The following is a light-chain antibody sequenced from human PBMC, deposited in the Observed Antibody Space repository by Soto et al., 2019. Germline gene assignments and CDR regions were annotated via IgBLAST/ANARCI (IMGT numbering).Light chain of an antibody. CDR1: QSIATY. Sequence: EIRMTQSPSTLSASVGDRVPITCGASQSIATYLTWYQKKKGKAPKILIYDASSLKSGVPSRLRGSGYGTELTITISSMKTDDFETYYCQHYNSYPITFGQGTRLEI. V-gene: IGKV1-5*01. J-gene: IGKJ5*01. CDR2: DAS. CDR3: QHYNSYPIT.